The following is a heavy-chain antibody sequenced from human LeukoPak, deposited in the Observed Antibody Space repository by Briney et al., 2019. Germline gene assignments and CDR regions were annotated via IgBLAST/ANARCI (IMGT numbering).Heavy chain of an antibody. CDR2: ISAYNGNT. CDR1: GYTFTIYG. V-gene: IGHV1-18*01. CDR3: ARFSASSWYAFDI. J-gene: IGHJ3*02. D-gene: IGHD6-13*01. Sequence: ASVTVSCTASGYTFTIYGISWVRQAPGQGLEWMGWISAYNGNTNYAQKLQGRVTMTTDTSTSTAYMELRSLRSDDTAVYYCARFSASSWYAFDIWGQGTMVTVSS.